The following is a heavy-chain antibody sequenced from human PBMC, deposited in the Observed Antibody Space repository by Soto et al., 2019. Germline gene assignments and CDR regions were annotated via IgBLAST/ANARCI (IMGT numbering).Heavy chain of an antibody. CDR3: AGIWFGELLSRYYHSTDV. V-gene: IGHV4-34*01. D-gene: IGHD3-10*01. CDR1: GGSFSGYY. CDR2: INHSGST. Sequence: SETLSLTCAVYGGSFSGYYWSWIRQPPGKGLEWIGEINHSGSTNYNPSLKSRVTISVDTSKNQFSLKLSSVTAADTAVYYCAGIWFGELLSRYYHSTDVWGNGTTVTVSS. J-gene: IGHJ6*03.